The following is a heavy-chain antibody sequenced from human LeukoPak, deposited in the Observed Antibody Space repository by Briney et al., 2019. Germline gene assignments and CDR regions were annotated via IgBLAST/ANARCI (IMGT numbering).Heavy chain of an antibody. V-gene: IGHV4-59*05. CDR2: IYYSGSP. CDR1: GGSISSYY. Sequence: SETLSLTCTVSGGSISSYYWNWIRQPPGKGLECIGSIYYSGSPYYNPSLKSRVTISVDTSKNQFSLRLSSVTAADTAVYYCATWRTAKTGFDYWGQGTLVTVSS. CDR3: ATWRTAKTGFDY. D-gene: IGHD1-1*01. J-gene: IGHJ4*02.